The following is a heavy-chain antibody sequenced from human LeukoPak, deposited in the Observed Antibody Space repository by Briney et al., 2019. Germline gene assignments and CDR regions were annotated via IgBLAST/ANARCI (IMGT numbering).Heavy chain of an antibody. D-gene: IGHD5-18*01. V-gene: IGHV3-64D*06. CDR1: GFTFSSYA. J-gene: IGHJ4*02. CDR3: VKEVGTAIDY. Sequence: GGSLRLSCVTSGFTFSSYAMHWVRQAPGKGLEYVSAISSNGGSTYYADSVKGRFTISRDNSKNTLYLQMSSLRAEDTAVYYCVKEVGTAIDYWGQGTLVTVSS. CDR2: ISSNGGST.